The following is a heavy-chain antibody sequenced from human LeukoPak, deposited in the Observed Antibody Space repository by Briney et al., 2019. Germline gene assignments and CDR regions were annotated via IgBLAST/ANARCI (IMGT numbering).Heavy chain of an antibody. D-gene: IGHD6-6*01. Sequence: ASVKVSCKASGYTFTTYAINWVRQAPGQGLEWMGWIHTNTGTPTYAQGFTGRFVFSLDTSVSTAYLQISSLKAEDTAVYYCARAEPRHSSSSPNWFDPWGQGTLVSVSS. J-gene: IGHJ5*02. CDR2: IHTNTGTP. V-gene: IGHV7-4-1*02. CDR1: GYTFTTYA. CDR3: ARAEPRHSSSSPNWFDP.